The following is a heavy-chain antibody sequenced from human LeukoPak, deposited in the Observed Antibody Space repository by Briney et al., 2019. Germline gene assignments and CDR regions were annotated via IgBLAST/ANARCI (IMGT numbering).Heavy chain of an antibody. CDR1: GFTFSSYG. CDR3: AKGDSSGYPLFDY. J-gene: IGHJ4*02. CDR2: TRYDGSNK. Sequence: GGSLRLSCVASGFTFSSYGMHWVRQAPGKGLEWVAFTRYDGSNKYYADSVKGRFTISRDNSKNTLYLQMNSLRAEDTAVYYCAKGDSSGYPLFDYWGQGTLVTVSS. D-gene: IGHD3-22*01. V-gene: IGHV3-30*02.